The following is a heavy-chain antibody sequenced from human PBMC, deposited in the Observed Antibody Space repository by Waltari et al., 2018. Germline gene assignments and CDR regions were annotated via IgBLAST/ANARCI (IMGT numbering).Heavy chain of an antibody. V-gene: IGHV1-8*01. Sequence: VRQASGQGLGWMGWMNTNSGTTGYSQKFQGRVTMTRDTSINTAYMELSSLRSEDTAVYYCARGRRPYSSTWETFAYWGQGTLVTVSS. J-gene: IGHJ4*02. CDR3: ARGRRPYSSTWETFAY. D-gene: IGHD6-13*01. CDR2: MNTNSGTT.